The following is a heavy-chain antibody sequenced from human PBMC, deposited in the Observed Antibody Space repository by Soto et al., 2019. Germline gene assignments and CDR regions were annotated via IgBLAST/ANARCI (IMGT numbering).Heavy chain of an antibody. J-gene: IGHJ5*02. Sequence: GESLKISCAASGFTFSSYSMKWVRQAPGKGLEWVSSINRSSGYIYYADSVKGRFTISRDNAKNSLYLQMNSLRAEDTAVYYCARDPLDDFWSGYSGESWFDPWGQGTLVTVSS. CDR2: INRSSGYI. V-gene: IGHV3-21*01. CDR3: ARDPLDDFWSGYSGESWFDP. CDR1: GFTFSSYS. D-gene: IGHD3-3*01.